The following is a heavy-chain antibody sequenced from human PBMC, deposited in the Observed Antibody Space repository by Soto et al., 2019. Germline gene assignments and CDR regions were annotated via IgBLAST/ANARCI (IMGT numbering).Heavy chain of an antibody. CDR1: GGSISSTNW. J-gene: IGHJ6*02. Sequence: SETLSLTCAVSGGSISSTNWWSWVRQSPGKGLEWVGEIYHNGSPDYNTSLKSRVTISVDKSKNHVFLKLTSVTAADTAMCFCGRWLGTSYGMDVWGQGTAVTVSS. D-gene: IGHD3-10*01. V-gene: IGHV4-4*02. CDR3: GRWLGTSYGMDV. CDR2: IYHNGSP.